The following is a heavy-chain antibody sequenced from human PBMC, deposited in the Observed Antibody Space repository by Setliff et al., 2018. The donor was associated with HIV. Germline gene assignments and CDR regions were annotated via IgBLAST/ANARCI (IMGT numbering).Heavy chain of an antibody. D-gene: IGHD3-16*01. J-gene: IGHJ4*02. CDR1: GGTLSSNA. CDR3: ARDRGARSSNYYGPSGY. Sequence: SVKVSCKASGGTLSSNAISWVRQAPGQGLEWMGGIIPLYGTPDFAQKFQGRLIISVDEATSTAYMELSSLRSEDTAVYFCARDRGARSSNYYGPSGYWGQGTQVTVSS. CDR2: IIPLYGTP. V-gene: IGHV1-69*13.